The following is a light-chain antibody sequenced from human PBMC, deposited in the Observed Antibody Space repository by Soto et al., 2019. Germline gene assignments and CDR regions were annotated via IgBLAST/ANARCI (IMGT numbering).Light chain of an antibody. Sequence: DIVMPQYHETRSVSPGERATLSSRASQSVTSYLAWYRQEAGQAPRLLIYGGCSRATGIPDRCSGSGSGTDVTLTISRLEPEDLAVYYCPQYGSSPWTVCQGTKVDI. J-gene: IGKJ1*01. CDR1: QSVTSY. V-gene: IGKV3-20*01. CDR3: PQYGSSPWT. CDR2: GGC.